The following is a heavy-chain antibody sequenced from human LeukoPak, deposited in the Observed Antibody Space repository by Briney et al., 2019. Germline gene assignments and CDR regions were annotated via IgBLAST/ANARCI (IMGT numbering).Heavy chain of an antibody. CDR1: GCTFSTYS. CDR2: ISSSSGTI. CDR3: ARTDMNGGSYYNFDS. J-gene: IGHJ4*02. Sequence: GGSLRLSCAASGCTFSTYSMNWVRQAPGKGLEWVSYISSSSGTIFYADSVKGRFTISRDNAKNSLYLQMNSLRDEDTAVYYCARTDMNGGSYYNFDSWGQGTLVTVSS. D-gene: IGHD1-26*01. V-gene: IGHV3-48*02.